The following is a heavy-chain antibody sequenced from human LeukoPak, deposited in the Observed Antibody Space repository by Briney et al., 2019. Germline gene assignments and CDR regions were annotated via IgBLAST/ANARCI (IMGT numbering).Heavy chain of an antibody. V-gene: IGHV5-51*01. D-gene: IGHD2-8*01. J-gene: IGHJ4*02. Sequence: GESLKISCKGFGYSFSKYWIGWVRQMPGKGLEWMGIFSPGDSDTSYRPSFQGQVTISADKSITTAYLQWNSLKASDTAMYYCARLSNGRAFDYWGQGTLVTVSS. CDR3: ARLSNGRAFDY. CDR2: FSPGDSDT. CDR1: GYSFSKYW.